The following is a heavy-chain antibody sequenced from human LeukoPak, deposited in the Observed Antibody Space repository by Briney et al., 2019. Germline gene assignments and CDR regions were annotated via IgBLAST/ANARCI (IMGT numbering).Heavy chain of an antibody. D-gene: IGHD3-22*01. CDR1: GYSISSGYY. CDR2: IYHSGST. V-gene: IGHV4-38-2*02. CDR3: ARGSGDSSGYFGLGAFDI. Sequence: SETLSLTCTVSGYSISSGYYWGWIRQPPGKGLEWIGSIYHSGSTYHNPSLKSRVAISVDTSKNHFSLKLSSVTAADTAVYYCARGSGDSSGYFGLGAFDIWGRGTMVTVSS. J-gene: IGHJ3*02.